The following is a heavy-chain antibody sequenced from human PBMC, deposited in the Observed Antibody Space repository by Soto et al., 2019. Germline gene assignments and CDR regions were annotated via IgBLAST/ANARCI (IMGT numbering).Heavy chain of an antibody. Sequence: ASVKVSCKASGYTFTSYGISWVRQAPGQGLEWMGWISAYNGNTNYAQKLQGRVTMTTDTSTSTAYMELRSLRSDDTAVYYCARDGVDTMVRGVIFGYYYGMDVWGQGTTVTVSS. CDR3: ARDGVDTMVRGVIFGYYYGMDV. CDR2: ISAYNGNT. CDR1: GYTFTSYG. D-gene: IGHD3-10*01. V-gene: IGHV1-18*01. J-gene: IGHJ6*02.